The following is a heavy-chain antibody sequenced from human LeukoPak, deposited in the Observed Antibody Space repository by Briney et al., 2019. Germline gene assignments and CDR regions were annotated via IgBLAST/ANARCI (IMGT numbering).Heavy chain of an antibody. D-gene: IGHD3-16*01. CDR1: GYSFTNYL. CDR3: ARVLYGSGYYYGMDV. CDR2: IYPGDSDT. Sequence: GESLMISCKCSGYSFTNYLIGVVRETPGKGLEWMGIIYPGDSDTSDSPSFQGQVTISADKSISTAYLQWSSLKASDTAMYYCARVLYGSGYYYGMDVWGKGTTVTVSS. J-gene: IGHJ6*04. V-gene: IGHV5-51*01.